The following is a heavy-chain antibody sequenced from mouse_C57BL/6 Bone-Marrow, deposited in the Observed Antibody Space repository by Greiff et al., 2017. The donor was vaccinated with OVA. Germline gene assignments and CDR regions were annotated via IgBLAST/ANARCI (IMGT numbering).Heavy chain of an antibody. V-gene: IGHV1-82*01. CDR2: IYPGDGDT. CDR1: GYAFSSSW. Sequence: VQLQQSGPELVKPGASVKISCKASGYAFSSSWMNWVKQRPGKGLEWIGRIYPGDGDTNYNGKFKGKATLTADKSSSTAYMQLSSLTSEASAVYLCESSPIATVAPYYWGQGTTLTVSS. J-gene: IGHJ2*01. D-gene: IGHD1-1*01. CDR3: ESSPIATVAPYY.